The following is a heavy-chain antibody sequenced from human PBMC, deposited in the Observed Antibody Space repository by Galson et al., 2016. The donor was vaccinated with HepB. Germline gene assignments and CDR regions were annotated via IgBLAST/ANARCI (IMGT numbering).Heavy chain of an antibody. CDR1: GITFSSFA. J-gene: IGHJ6*02. CDR3: ARDASGITIFGVAPFYYYGMDV. D-gene: IGHD3-3*01. CDR2: IRYIDSSNDSP. Sequence: SLRLSCAASGITFSSFAMSWVRQAAGKGLEWVSTIRYIDSSNDSPYYADSVKGRFTISRDNSKNMLYLQMNSLRAEDTAVYYCARDASGITIFGVAPFYYYGMDVWGQGTTVTVSS. V-gene: IGHV3-23*01.